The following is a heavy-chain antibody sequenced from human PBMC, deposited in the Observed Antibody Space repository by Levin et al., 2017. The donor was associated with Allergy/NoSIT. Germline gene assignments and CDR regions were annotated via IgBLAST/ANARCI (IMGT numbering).Heavy chain of an antibody. V-gene: IGHV4-34*01. D-gene: IGHD3-10*01. CDR2: INHSGST. J-gene: IGHJ6*03. CDR3: ARRITMVRGVISSYYYYMDV. CDR1: GGSFSGYY. Sequence: MSSETLSLTCAVYGGSFSGYYWSWIRQPPGKGLEWIGEINHSGSTNYNPSLKSRLTISVDTSKNQFSLKLTSVTAADTAVYYCARRITMVRGVISSYYYYMDVWGKGTTVTVSS.